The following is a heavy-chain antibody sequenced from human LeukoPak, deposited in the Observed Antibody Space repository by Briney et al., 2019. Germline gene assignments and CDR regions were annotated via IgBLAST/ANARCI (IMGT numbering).Heavy chain of an antibody. CDR2: ISGSGGST. J-gene: IGHJ4*02. CDR3: AKDLHDYGDYVLPADY. D-gene: IGHD4-17*01. V-gene: IGHV3-23*01. Sequence: GGSLRLSCAASGFTFSSYAMSWVRQAPGKGLEWVSAISGSGGSTYYADSVKGRFTISRDNSKDTLYLQMNSLRAEDTAVYYCAKDLHDYGDYVLPADYWGQGTLVTVSS. CDR1: GFTFSSYA.